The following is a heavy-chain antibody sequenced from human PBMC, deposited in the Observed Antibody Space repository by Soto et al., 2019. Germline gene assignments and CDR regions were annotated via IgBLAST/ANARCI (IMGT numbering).Heavy chain of an antibody. CDR3: ARDRAPYVYFYYGMDV. CDR1: GFAFNNYS. J-gene: IGHJ6*02. CDR2: MSMDGSNK. D-gene: IGHD3-10*02. Sequence: QVQLVESGGGVVQPGRSLRLSCAASGFAFNNYSMHWVRQAPGKGLEWVAIMSMDGSNKYYADSVKGRFPISRDNSKGILYLQMSSLRPEDTAVYFCARDRAPYVYFYYGMDVWGQGATVTVSS. V-gene: IGHV3-30-3*01.